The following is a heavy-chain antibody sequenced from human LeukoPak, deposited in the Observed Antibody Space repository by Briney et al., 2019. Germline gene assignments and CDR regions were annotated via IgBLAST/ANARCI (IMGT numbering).Heavy chain of an antibody. CDR1: GLTFEDYT. J-gene: IGHJ4*02. CDR2: IHYDGYTT. CDR3: AKDVAYTFDY. D-gene: IGHD3-16*01. V-gene: IGHV3-30*02. Sequence: GGSLRLSCEGSGLTFEDYTMHWVRQAPGSGLEWVAYIHYDGYTTNYADSVKGRFTISRENSKNTLYLQMNSLRTEDTAVYYCAKDVAYTFDYWGQGTLVTVSS.